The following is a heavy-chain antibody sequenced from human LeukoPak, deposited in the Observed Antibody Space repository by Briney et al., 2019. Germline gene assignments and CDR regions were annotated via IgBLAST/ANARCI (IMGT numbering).Heavy chain of an antibody. V-gene: IGHV3-23*01. CDR3: AKWGKYCSSTSCYTYFDY. CDR2: ISGSGGST. Sequence: QPGGSLRLSCAASGFTFSSYAMSWVRQAPGKGLEWVSAISGSGGSTYYADSVKGRFTISRDNSKNTLYLQMNSLRAEDTAVYYCAKWGKYCSSTSCYTYFDYWGQGTLVTVSS. CDR1: GFTFSSYA. J-gene: IGHJ4*02. D-gene: IGHD2-2*02.